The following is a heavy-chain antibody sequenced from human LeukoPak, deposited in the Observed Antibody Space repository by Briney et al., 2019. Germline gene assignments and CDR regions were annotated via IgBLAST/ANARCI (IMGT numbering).Heavy chain of an antibody. J-gene: IGHJ3*02. V-gene: IGHV3-11*01. Sequence: GGSLRLSCAASGFTFRDHYMSWLRQAPGKGLEWVSNISSGGSTVYYADSVKGRFTNSRDSAKNSLSLQMNSLRAEDTAVYYCARKRMDSDAFDIWGQGTMVTVSS. D-gene: IGHD3/OR15-3a*01. CDR2: ISSGGSTV. CDR1: GFTFRDHY. CDR3: ARKRMDSDAFDI.